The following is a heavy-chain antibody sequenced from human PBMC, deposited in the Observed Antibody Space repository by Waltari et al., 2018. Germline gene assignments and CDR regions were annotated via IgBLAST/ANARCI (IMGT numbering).Heavy chain of an antibody. J-gene: IGHJ5*02. Sequence: QVQLVQSGADVKKPGASVKVSCKASGYTFTGYYMHWVRQAPGQGLEWMGRMNTNSGGTNDEQKLQGRVTMTRETSISTAYMELSRLRSDDTAVYYCARDAYCSGGSCYSEYWFDPWGQGTLVTVSS. V-gene: IGHV1-2*06. CDR3: ARDAYCSGGSCYSEYWFDP. CDR1: GYTFTGYY. CDR2: MNTNSGGT. D-gene: IGHD2-15*01.